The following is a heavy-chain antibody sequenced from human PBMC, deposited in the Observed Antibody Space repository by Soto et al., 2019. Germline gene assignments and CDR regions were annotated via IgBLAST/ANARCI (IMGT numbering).Heavy chain of an antibody. V-gene: IGHV1-18*01. D-gene: IGHD6-19*01. J-gene: IGHJ4*02. CDR3: ARDYFIAVAATFDY. Sequence: ASVKVSCKTSGYTFTSYGISWVRQAPGQGLEWMGWISAYNGNTNYAQKFQGRVTMTTDTSTSTAYMELRSLRSDDTAMYYCARDYFIAVAATFDYWRQGTLVTVSS. CDR1: GYTFTSYG. CDR2: ISAYNGNT.